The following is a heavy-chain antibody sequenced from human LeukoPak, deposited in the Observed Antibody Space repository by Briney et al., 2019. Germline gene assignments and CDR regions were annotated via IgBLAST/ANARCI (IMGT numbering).Heavy chain of an antibody. Sequence: SETLSLTCTVSGGSISSYYWSWIRQPPGKGLEWIGYIYYSGSTNYNPYLKSRVTISVDTSKNQFSLKLSSVTAADTAVYYCARITRYFGWYGMDVWGQGTTVTVSS. CDR2: IYYSGST. CDR3: ARITRYFGWYGMDV. J-gene: IGHJ6*02. V-gene: IGHV4-59*01. CDR1: GGSISSYY. D-gene: IGHD3-9*01.